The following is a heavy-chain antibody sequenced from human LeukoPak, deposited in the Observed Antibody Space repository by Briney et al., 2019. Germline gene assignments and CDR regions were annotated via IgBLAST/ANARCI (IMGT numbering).Heavy chain of an antibody. CDR3: ARVVRLVAADWFDP. CDR1: GGSISSYY. Sequence: SETLSLTCTVSGGSISSYYWSWIRQPPGKGLEWIGYMYYSGNTNYNPSLKSRVTISVDTSKNQFSLKLSSVTAADTAVYYCARVVRLVAADWFDPWGQGILVTVSS. J-gene: IGHJ5*02. CDR2: MYYSGNT. D-gene: IGHD6-25*01. V-gene: IGHV4-59*01.